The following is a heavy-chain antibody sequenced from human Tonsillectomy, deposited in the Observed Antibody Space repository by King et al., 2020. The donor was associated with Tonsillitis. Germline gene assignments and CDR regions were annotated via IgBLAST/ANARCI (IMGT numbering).Heavy chain of an antibody. CDR1: GFTFSSYA. CDR3: AKDHTHWYFDY. V-gene: IGHV3-30*18. CDR2: ISYDGSNK. J-gene: IGHJ4*02. Sequence: QLVQSGGGVVQPGRSLRLSCAASGFTFSSYAMHWVRQAPGKGLEWVAVISYDGSNKYYAYSVKGRFTISRDNSKNTLYLQMNSLRAEDTAVYYCAKDHTHWYFDYWGQGTLVTVSS. D-gene: IGHD1-1*01.